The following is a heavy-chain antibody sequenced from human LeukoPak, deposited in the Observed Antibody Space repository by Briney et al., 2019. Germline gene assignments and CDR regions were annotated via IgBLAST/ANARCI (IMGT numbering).Heavy chain of an antibody. J-gene: IGHJ3*02. D-gene: IGHD4-17*01. Sequence: SETLSLTCTASGGSISSYYWSWIRQPPGKGLEWIGYIYYSGSTNYNPSLKSRVTISVDTSKNQFSLKLSSVTAADTAVYYCAREYGDYTQWAFDIWGQGTMVTVSS. CDR1: GGSISSYY. V-gene: IGHV4-59*12. CDR3: AREYGDYTQWAFDI. CDR2: IYYSGST.